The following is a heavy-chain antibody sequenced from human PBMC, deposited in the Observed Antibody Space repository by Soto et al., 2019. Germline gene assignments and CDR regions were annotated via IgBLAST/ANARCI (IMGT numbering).Heavy chain of an antibody. CDR1: GFTFSSYW. Sequence: GGSLRLSCAASGFTFSSYWMSWVRQAPGEGLEWVANIKQDGSEKYYVDSVKGRFTISRDNAKNSLYLQMNSLRAEDTAVYYCARGVAVAGTFDWFDPWGQGTLVTVSS. J-gene: IGHJ5*02. D-gene: IGHD6-19*01. V-gene: IGHV3-7*01. CDR2: IKQDGSEK. CDR3: ARGVAVAGTFDWFDP.